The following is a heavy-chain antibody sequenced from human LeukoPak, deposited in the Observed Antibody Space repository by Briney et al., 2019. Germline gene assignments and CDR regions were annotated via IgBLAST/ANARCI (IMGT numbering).Heavy chain of an antibody. CDR3: ARDLKSGYVDS. CDR2: INSDGSST. CDR1: GFTFSSSW. J-gene: IGHJ4*02. D-gene: IGHD3-3*01. V-gene: IGHV3-74*01. Sequence: GGSLRLSCAASGFTFSSSWIHWVRQPPGKGLVWVSRINSDGSSTSYADSVKGRFTISRDNSKNTVVLQMNSLRAEDTAVYYCARDLKSGYVDSWGQGTLVTVSS.